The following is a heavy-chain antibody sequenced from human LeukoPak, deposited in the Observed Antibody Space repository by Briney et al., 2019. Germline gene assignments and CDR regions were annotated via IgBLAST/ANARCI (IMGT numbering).Heavy chain of an antibody. CDR1: GYTFTSYD. CDR3: ARGPTLTGIYNFDY. D-gene: IGHD3-9*01. V-gene: IGHV1-8*01. Sequence: ASVKVSCKASGYTFTSYDINWVRQATGQGLEWMGWLNPNSGNTGYAQKFQGRVSMTRNTSISTAYMELSSLKSEDTAVYYCARGPTLTGIYNFDYWGQGTLVTVSS. CDR2: LNPNSGNT. J-gene: IGHJ4*02.